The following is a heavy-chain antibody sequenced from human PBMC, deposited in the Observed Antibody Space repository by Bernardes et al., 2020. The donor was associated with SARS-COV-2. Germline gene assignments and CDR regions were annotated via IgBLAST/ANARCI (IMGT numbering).Heavy chain of an antibody. CDR3: ATTPQYEYTRVFDF. J-gene: IGHJ4*02. Sequence: GGSLRLSCAASGFTFSSYGMHWVRQAPGKGLEWVAVISYDGGEKLYADSVKGRFTISRDNSKNTLYLQMNSLRAEDMAVYYCATTPQYEYTRVFDFWGQGTLVTVSS. D-gene: IGHD2-15*01. CDR2: ISYDGGEK. CDR1: GFTFSSYG. V-gene: IGHV3-30*03.